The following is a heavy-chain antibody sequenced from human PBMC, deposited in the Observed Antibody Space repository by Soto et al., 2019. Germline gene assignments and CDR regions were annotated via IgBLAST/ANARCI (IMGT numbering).Heavy chain of an antibody. CDR1: GASISSGDYY. Sequence: QVQLQESGPGLVKPSQTLSLTCTVSGASISSGDYYWSWIRQHPGRGLEWIGYIFYTGGTVYTPSLKSRVTMAVDTSKNQFSLKLTSVAAADTAVYFCTRDRGATIFDFWGRGTLVTVSS. CDR2: IFYTGGT. CDR3: TRDRGATIFDF. J-gene: IGHJ4*02. V-gene: IGHV4-31*03. D-gene: IGHD5-12*01.